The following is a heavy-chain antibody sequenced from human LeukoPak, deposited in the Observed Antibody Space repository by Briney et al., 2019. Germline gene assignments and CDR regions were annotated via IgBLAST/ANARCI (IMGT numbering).Heavy chain of an antibody. J-gene: IGHJ4*02. V-gene: IGHV3-74*01. Sequence: GGSLRLSCAASGFTFSSYWMHWVRQAPGKGLVWVSRSNSDGSSTSYADSVKGRFTISRDNAKNTLYLQMNSLRAEDTAVYYCARVYYDILTGYYTLFDYWGQGTLVTVSS. CDR1: GFTFSSYW. CDR3: ARVYYDILTGYYTLFDY. CDR2: SNSDGSST. D-gene: IGHD3-9*01.